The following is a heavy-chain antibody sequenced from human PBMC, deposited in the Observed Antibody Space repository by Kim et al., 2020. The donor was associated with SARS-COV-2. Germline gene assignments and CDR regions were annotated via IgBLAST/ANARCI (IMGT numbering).Heavy chain of an antibody. J-gene: IGHJ1*01. CDR2: ISAYNGNT. CDR3: ARDGHPPYYYDSSGYAGYFQH. V-gene: IGHV1-18*01. Sequence: ASVKVSCKASGYTFTSYGISWVRQAPGQGLEWMGWISAYNGNTNYAQKLQDRVTMTTDTSTSTAYMELRSLRSDDTAVYYCARDGHPPYYYDSSGYAGYFQHWGQGTLVTVSS. CDR1: GYTFTSYG. D-gene: IGHD3-22*01.